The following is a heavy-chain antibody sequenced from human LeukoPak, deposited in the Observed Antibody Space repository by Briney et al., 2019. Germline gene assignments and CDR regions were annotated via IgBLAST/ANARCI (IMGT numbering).Heavy chain of an antibody. V-gene: IGHV1-2*02. J-gene: IGHJ3*02. D-gene: IGHD3-22*01. CDR3: ARGWGSGYYYGGGDAFDI. CDR1: GYTFNGYY. Sequence: ASVKVSCKASGYTFNGYYMHWVRQAPGQGLEWMGSISSNSGGTKYAQNFQGRVTMTRDTSISTAYMELSSLRSDDTAVYYCARGWGSGYYYGGGDAFDIWGQGTMVTVSS. CDR2: ISSNSGGT.